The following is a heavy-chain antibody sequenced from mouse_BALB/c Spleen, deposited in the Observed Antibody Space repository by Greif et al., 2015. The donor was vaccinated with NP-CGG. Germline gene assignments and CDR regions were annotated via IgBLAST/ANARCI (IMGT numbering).Heavy chain of an antibody. J-gene: IGHJ4*01. CDR1: GYTFTDYY. CDR2: IYPGSGNT. CDR3: ARRTGTEAMDY. D-gene: IGHD4-1*01. V-gene: IGHV1-84*02. Sequence: QVQLQQPGPELVKPGASVKISCKASGYTFTDYYINWVKQKPGQGLEWIGWIYPGSGNTKYNEKFKGKATLTVDTSSSTAYTQLSSLTSEDTTVYFCARRTGTEAMDYWGQGTSVTVSS.